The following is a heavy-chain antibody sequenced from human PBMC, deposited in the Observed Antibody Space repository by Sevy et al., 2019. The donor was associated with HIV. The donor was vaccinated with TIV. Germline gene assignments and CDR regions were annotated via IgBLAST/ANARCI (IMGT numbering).Heavy chain of an antibody. D-gene: IGHD1-26*01. CDR2: ISSSSSYI. CDR1: GFTFSSYS. CDR3: ARDSQGWELRSAFDI. Sequence: GGSLRLSCAASGFTFSSYSMNWVRQAPGKGLEWVSSISSSSSYIYYADSVKGRFTISRDNAKNSLYLQMNSLRAEDMAVYYCARDSQGWELRSAFDIWGQGTMVTVSS. V-gene: IGHV3-21*01. J-gene: IGHJ3*02.